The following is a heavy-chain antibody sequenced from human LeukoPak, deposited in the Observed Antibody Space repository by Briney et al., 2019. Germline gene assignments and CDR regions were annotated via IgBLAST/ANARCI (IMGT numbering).Heavy chain of an antibody. CDR3: ARDLYDHDSSGYYEF. CDR2: IYESGST. Sequence: SETLSLTCTVSGGSISGYYWSWIRQPPGKALEWIGYIYESGSTDYNPSLESRVTISRDTSKNQVSLKLTSVTTADTAVYYCARDLYDHDSSGYYEFWGQGTLVTVSS. V-gene: IGHV4-59*01. D-gene: IGHD3-22*01. J-gene: IGHJ4*02. CDR1: GGSISGYY.